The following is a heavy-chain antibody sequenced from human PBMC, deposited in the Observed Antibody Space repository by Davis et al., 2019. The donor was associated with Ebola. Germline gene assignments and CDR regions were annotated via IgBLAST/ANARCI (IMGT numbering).Heavy chain of an antibody. J-gene: IGHJ5*02. CDR1: GFTFSSYS. CDR2: LSSSSRYI. D-gene: IGHD3-10*01. Sequence: GESLKISCAASGFTFSSYSMNWVRQAPGKGLEWVSSLSSSSRYIYYADSLKGRFTISRDNAKNSLYLQMNSLRAEDTAIYYCARDGFVGAYWFDPWGQGTLVTVSS. CDR3: ARDGFVGAYWFDP. V-gene: IGHV3-21*06.